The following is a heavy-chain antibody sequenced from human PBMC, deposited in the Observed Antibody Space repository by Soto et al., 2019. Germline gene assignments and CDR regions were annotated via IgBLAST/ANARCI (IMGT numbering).Heavy chain of an antibody. CDR1: GYGYTGNS. CDR3: SRFEYYGGGIYGDYSVWAF. CDR2: INPNSGGT. V-gene: IGHV1-2*04. D-gene: IGHD3-10*01. J-gene: IGHJ6*04. Sequence: SATLRWEECGYGYTGNSMHSVRQSPEQGLEWMGWINPNSGGTNYAQKFQGWVTMTRDTSISTAYMELSRLRSDDPAVEYCSRFEYYGGGIYGDYSVWAFGGKGPTVPVSP.